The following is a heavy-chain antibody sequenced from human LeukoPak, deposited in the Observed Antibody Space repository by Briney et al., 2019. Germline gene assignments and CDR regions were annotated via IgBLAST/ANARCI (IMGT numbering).Heavy chain of an antibody. V-gene: IGHV4-38-2*02. D-gene: IGHD5-18*01. CDR3: ARDATRGYSYGSHSWFDP. Sequence: IPSETLSLTCTVSGYSISSGYYWGWIRQPPGKGLEWIGSIYHSGSTYYNPSLKSRVTISVDTSKNQFSLKLSSVTAADTAVYYCARDATRGYSYGSHSWFDPWGQGTLVTVSS. CDR2: IYHSGST. CDR1: GYSISSGYY. J-gene: IGHJ5*02.